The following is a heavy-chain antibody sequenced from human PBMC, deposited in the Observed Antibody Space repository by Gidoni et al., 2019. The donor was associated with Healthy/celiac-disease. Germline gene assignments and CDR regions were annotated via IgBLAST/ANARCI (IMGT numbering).Heavy chain of an antibody. D-gene: IGHD3-22*01. Sequence: QVQLQESGPGLVKPSQTLSLTCTVSGGSISSGGYYWSWIRQHPGKGLEWIGYIYYSGSTYYNPSLKSRVTISVDTSKNQFSLKLSSVTAADTAVYYCARGFSYYYDSSGYYWDAFDIWGQGTMVTVSS. CDR3: ARGFSYYYDSSGYYWDAFDI. CDR2: IYYSGST. J-gene: IGHJ3*02. CDR1: GGSISSGGYY. V-gene: IGHV4-31*03.